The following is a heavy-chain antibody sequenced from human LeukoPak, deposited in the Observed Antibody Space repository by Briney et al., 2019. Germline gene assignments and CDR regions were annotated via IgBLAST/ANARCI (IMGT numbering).Heavy chain of an antibody. CDR3: ARVETTVVDYFDY. J-gene: IGHJ4*02. CDR1: GFSFSSYW. CDR2: INSDGSST. D-gene: IGHD4-23*01. V-gene: IGHV3-74*01. Sequence: GGSLRLSCAASGFSFSSYWMHWVRQAPGKGLVWVSRINSDGSSTSYADSVKGRFTISRDNAKNTLYLQMNSLRAEDTAVYYCARVETTVVDYFDYWGQGTLVTVS.